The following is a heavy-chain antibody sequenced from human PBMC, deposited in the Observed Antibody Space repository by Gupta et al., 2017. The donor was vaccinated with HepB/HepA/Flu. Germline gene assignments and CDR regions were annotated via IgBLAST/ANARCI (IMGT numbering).Heavy chain of an antibody. J-gene: IGHJ3*01. CDR2: ISYRGTT. CDR1: GGSVATGDQY. D-gene: IGHD2-8*01. Sequence: QLQLKESGPRLVKPAQTLSLTCNVSGGSVATGDQYWSWVRQPPGKGLEWIGYISYRGTTYYKPSLRSRLTISLDTARNHFSLKLASVTAADTALYFCARPLTNIDAFEVWGRGTMVTVSS. CDR3: ARPLTNIDAFEV. V-gene: IGHV4-30-4*01.